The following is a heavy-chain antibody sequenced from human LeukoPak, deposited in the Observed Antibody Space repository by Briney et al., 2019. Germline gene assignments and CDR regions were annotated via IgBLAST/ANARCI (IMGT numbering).Heavy chain of an antibody. V-gene: IGHV3-15*01. CDR1: GFTFSNYA. J-gene: IGHJ6*02. CDR3: TTRLELRWPLYYYYGMDV. D-gene: IGHD1-7*01. Sequence: PGGSLRLSCAASGFTFSNYAMSWVRQAPGKGLEWVGRIKSKTDGGTTDYAAPVEGRFTISRDDSKNTLYLQMNSLKTEDTAVYYCTTRLELRWPLYYYYGMDVWGQGTTVTVSS. CDR2: IKSKTDGGTT.